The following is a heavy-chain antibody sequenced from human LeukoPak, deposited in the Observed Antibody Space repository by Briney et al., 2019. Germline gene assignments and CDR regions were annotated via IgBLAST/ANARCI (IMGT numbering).Heavy chain of an antibody. CDR2: IWYDGSNK. J-gene: IGHJ4*02. CDR3: AREGPRGNSQFDY. D-gene: IGHD2/OR15-2a*01. V-gene: IGHV3-33*08. CDR1: GFTFSNAW. Sequence: GGSLRLSCAASGFTFSNAWMNWVRQAPGKGLEWVALIWYDGSNKYYTDSVKGRLTISRDNSKNTLYLQMNSLRAEDTAIYYCAREGPRGNSQFDYWGQGTLVTVSS.